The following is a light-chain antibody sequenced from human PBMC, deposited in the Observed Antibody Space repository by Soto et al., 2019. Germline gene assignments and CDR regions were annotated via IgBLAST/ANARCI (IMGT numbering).Light chain of an antibody. J-gene: IGLJ1*01. CDR2: DVS. Sequence: QSVLTQPASVSGSPGQSITISCTGTSSDVVGYNYVSWYQHHPGKAPKLMIYDVSNRPSGVSNRSSGSKSGNTASLSISGLQPEDEADYYCSSYRTSNTRQIVCGTGTKVTVL. V-gene: IGLV2-14*03. CDR3: SSYRTSNTRQIV. CDR1: SSDVVGYNY.